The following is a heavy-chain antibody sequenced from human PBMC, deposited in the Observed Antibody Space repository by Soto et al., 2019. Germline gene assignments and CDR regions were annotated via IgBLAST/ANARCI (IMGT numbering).Heavy chain of an antibody. D-gene: IGHD6-13*01. CDR1: GYTLTELS. Sequence: GASVKVSCKVSGYTLTELSMHWVRQAPGKGLEWMGGFDPEDGETIYAQKFQGRVTMTEDTSTDTANMELSSLRSEDTAEYNCASTTVKYSSSWYPYYYYGMDVWGQGTTVTVSS. J-gene: IGHJ6*02. CDR2: FDPEDGET. CDR3: ASTTVKYSSSWYPYYYYGMDV. V-gene: IGHV1-24*01.